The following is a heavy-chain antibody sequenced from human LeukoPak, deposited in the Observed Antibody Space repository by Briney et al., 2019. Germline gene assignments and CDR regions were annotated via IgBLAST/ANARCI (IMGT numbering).Heavy chain of an antibody. CDR1: GGSISSSSNY. J-gene: IGHJ4*02. CDR2: IYHSGST. V-gene: IGHV4-39*07. CDR3: ARDGYYYDSRVDY. D-gene: IGHD3-22*01. Sequence: SETLSLTCSVSGGSISSSSNYWGWIRQPPGKGLEWIGSIYHSGSTYYNPSLKSRVTISVDTSKNQFSLKLSSVTAADTAVYYCARDGYYYDSRVDYWGQGTLVTVSS.